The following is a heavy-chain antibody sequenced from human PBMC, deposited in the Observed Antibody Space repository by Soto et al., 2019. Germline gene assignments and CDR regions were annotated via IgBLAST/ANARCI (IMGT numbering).Heavy chain of an antibody. Sequence: PSETLSLTCTVSGDSIRSGGYYWSWIRQHPGKGLEWIGYIYYTGNTYYNPSLKSRLTISLDTSKNQFSLNLRSVTAADTAVYYCARVISGSGSYYSPHGMDVWGQGTTVTVSS. CDR3: ARVISGSGSYYSPHGMDV. CDR2: IYYTGNT. J-gene: IGHJ6*02. CDR1: GDSIRSGGYY. V-gene: IGHV4-31*03. D-gene: IGHD3-10*01.